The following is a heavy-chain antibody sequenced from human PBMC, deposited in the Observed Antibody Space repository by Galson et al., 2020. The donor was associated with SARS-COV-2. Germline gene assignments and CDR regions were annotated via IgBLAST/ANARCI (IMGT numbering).Heavy chain of an antibody. CDR2: INPKSGDT. D-gene: IGHD3-9*01. Sequence: ASVTVSCKASGYTFTDYYIHWVRQAPGQGLEWMGWINPKSGDTNYAQKFEGRVTMTRDTSITTAYMELSRLRADDTAVYYCARLRYYDVLTGYIVDVWGQGTMVTVSS. V-gene: IGHV1-2*02. CDR1: GYTFTDYY. J-gene: IGHJ6*02. CDR3: ARLRYYDVLTGYIVDV.